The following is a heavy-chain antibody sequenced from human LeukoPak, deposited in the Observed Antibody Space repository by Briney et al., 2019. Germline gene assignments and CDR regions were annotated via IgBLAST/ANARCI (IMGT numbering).Heavy chain of an antibody. CDR1: GYSFTSYW. Sequence: GESLQISCKGSGYSFTSYWIAWVRQVPGKGLEWMGIVYPGDSDTRYSPSFQGQVAISVDKSISTAYLQWSSLKASDTAMYYCARHEGPTHYFHMDVWGKGTTVTVSS. J-gene: IGHJ6*03. V-gene: IGHV5-51*01. CDR2: VYPGDSDT. CDR3: ARHEGPTHYFHMDV.